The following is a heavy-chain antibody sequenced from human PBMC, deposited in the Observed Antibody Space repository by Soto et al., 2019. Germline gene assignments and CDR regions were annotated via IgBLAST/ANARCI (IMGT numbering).Heavy chain of an antibody. Sequence: QVQLVQSGAEVKKPGASVKVSCKASGYTFTSYGISWVRQAPGQGLEWMGWISAYNGYTNYEQKLQCRVTMITYTTTSRASMVLMSLRSDDTARYYSATVAIPMVQGVINHDAFANWGKGSMVTVSS. V-gene: IGHV1-18*01. J-gene: IGHJ3*02. D-gene: IGHD3-10*01. CDR1: GYTFTSYG. CDR3: ATVAIPMVQGVINHDAFAN. CDR2: ISAYNGYT.